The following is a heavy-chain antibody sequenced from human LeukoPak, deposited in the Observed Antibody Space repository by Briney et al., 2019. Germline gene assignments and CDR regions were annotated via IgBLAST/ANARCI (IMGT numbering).Heavy chain of an antibody. CDR2: ISGSGGST. D-gene: IGHD5-18*01. J-gene: IGHJ6*02. CDR1: GFTFSSYA. CDR3: ARDRRSEYSYVTPSSYGMDV. V-gene: IGHV3-23*01. Sequence: GGSLRLSCAASGFTFSSYAMSWVRQAPGKGLEWVSAISGSGGSTYYADSVKGRFTISGDSSKNTVYLQMNSLRVEDTAIYYCARDRRSEYSYVTPSSYGMDVWGQGTTVTVSS.